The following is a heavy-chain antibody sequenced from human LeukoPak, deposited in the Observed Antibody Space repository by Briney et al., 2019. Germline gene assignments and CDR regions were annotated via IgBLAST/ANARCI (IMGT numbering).Heavy chain of an antibody. CDR1: GGSISSYC. V-gene: IGHV4-59*01. CDR3: ARARYGGNRGAFDI. J-gene: IGHJ3*02. D-gene: IGHD4-23*01. CDR2: IYYSGST. Sequence: SETLSLTCTVSGGSISSYCWSWIRQPPGKGLEWIGYIYYSGSTNYNPSLKSRVTISVDTSKNQFSLKLSSVTAADTAVYYCARARYGGNRGAFDIWGQGTMVTVSS.